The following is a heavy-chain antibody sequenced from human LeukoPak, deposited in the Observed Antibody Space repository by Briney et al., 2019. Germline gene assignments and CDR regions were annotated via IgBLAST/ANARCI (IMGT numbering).Heavy chain of an antibody. V-gene: IGHV3-7*01. J-gene: IGHJ4*02. CDR2: IKDFGSEK. CDR3: VRTRVVVTAYFDY. CDR1: GFTFSNYW. Sequence: PGGSLRLSCAASGFTFSNYWMSWVRQAPGKGLEWVANIKDFGSEKYYVDSVKGRFTISRDNAKNSLYLQMNSLRAEDTALYYCVRTRVVVTAYFDYWGQGTLVTVSS. D-gene: IGHD2-21*02.